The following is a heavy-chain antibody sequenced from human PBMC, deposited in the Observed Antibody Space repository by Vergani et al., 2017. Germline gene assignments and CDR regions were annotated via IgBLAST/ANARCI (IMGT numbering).Heavy chain of an antibody. J-gene: IGHJ4*02. CDR3: ARVSGTRIGLDY. V-gene: IGHV4-34*01. CDR2: INHSGST. CDR1: GGSFSGYY. D-gene: IGHD3-10*01. Sequence: QVQLQQWGAGLLKPSETLSLTCAVYGGSFSGYYWSWIRQPPGKGLEWIGEINHSGSTNYNPSLKSRVTISVDTSKNQFSLKLSSVTAADTAVYYCARVSGTRIGLDYWGQGTLVTVSS.